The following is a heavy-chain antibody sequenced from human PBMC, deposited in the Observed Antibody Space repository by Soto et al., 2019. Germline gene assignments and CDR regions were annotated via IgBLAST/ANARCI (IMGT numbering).Heavy chain of an antibody. D-gene: IGHD1-26*01. CDR3: ARVVSGSYFDY. Sequence: QVQLQESGPGLVKASQTLSLTCTVSGGSITTGGHFWSWIRQHPGTGLEWIGYIYYSGTTHFNPFLKSRVSISVDTSKNQFSLKLSSVTAADTAMYYCARVVSGSYFDYWGQGTLVTVSS. CDR1: GGSITTGGHF. CDR2: IYYSGTT. V-gene: IGHV4-31*03. J-gene: IGHJ4*02.